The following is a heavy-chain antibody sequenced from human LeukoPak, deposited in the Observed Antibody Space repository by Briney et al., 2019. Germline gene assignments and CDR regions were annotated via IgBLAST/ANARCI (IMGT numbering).Heavy chain of an antibody. Sequence: PSETLSLTCAVYGGSFSGYYWSWIRQPPGKGLEWIGEINHSGSTNYNPSLKSRVTISVDTSKNQFSLKLSSVTAADTAVYYCARGPTRLRYFDWLSHFDYWGQGTLITVSS. CDR1: GGSFSGYY. CDR2: INHSGST. D-gene: IGHD3-9*01. V-gene: IGHV4-34*01. J-gene: IGHJ4*02. CDR3: ARGPTRLRYFDWLSHFDY.